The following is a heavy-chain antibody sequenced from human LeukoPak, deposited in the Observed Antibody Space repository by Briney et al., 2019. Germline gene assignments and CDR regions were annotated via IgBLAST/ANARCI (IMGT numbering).Heavy chain of an antibody. J-gene: IGHJ4*02. CDR1: GFTFSSYW. CDR3: ARIKSQGVVVPLLRSTYYFDY. D-gene: IGHD2-21*01. CDR2: IKQDGSEN. Sequence: GGSLRLSCAASGFTFSSYWMSWVRQAPGKGLEWVANIKQDGSENDYVDSVKGRFTISRDTAKNSLYLQMNSLRAEDTAVYYCARIKSQGVVVPLLRSTYYFDYWGQGTLVTVPS. V-gene: IGHV3-7*01.